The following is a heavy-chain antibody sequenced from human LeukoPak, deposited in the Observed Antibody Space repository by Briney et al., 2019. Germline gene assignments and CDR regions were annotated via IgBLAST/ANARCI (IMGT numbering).Heavy chain of an antibody. CDR2: ISYDGSNK. D-gene: IGHD3-9*01. J-gene: IGHJ4*02. Sequence: GGSLRLSCAASGFTFSSYAMSWVRQAPGKGLEWVAVISYDGSNKYYADSVKGRFTISRDNSKNTLYLQMNSLRAEDAAVYYCAREGLILTGYSPGRYYFDYWGQGTLVTVSS. V-gene: IGHV3-30-3*01. CDR3: AREGLILTGYSPGRYYFDY. CDR1: GFTFSSYA.